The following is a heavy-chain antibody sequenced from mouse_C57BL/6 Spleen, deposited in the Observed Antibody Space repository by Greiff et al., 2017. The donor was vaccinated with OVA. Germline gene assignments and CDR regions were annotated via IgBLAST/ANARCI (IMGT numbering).Heavy chain of an antibody. D-gene: IGHD2-12*01. CDR3: ARQGYSSWFAY. CDR2: ISSGGSYT. CDR1: GFTFSSYG. J-gene: IGHJ3*01. Sequence: EVQVVESGGDLVKPGGSLKLSCAASGFTFSSYGMSWVRQTPDKRLEWVATISSGGSYTYYPDSVKGRFTISRDNAKNTLYLQMSSLKSEDTAMYYCARQGYSSWFAYWGQGTLVTVSA. V-gene: IGHV5-6*01.